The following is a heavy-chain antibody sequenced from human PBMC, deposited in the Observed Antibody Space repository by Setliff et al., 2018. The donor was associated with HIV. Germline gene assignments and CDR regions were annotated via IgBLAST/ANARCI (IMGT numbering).Heavy chain of an antibody. Sequence: SVKVSCKASGGTFTNHGIGWVRQAPGRRLEWLGGVIPMFGIANDGQKFQGRVAITTDESKNTVFLRLNSLRVEDTAVYFCARDPFGGGDLINGVPWGQGTLVTVSS. J-gene: IGHJ5*02. CDR1: GGTFTNHG. CDR2: VIPMFGIA. CDR3: ARDPFGGGDLINGVP. D-gene: IGHD3-16*01. V-gene: IGHV1-69*05.